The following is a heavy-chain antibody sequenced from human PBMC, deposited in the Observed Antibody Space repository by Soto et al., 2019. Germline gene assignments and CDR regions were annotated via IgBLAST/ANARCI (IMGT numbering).Heavy chain of an antibody. CDR1: GFTFSAYH. CDR2: INPTSSHI. Sequence: EVQLVESGGGLVMPGGSLRLSCAASGFTFSAYHMNWVRQAPGKGLEWVSSINPTSSHIYYADSVRGRFIISRDDSKNSVSLQMNSLRTEDAALYYCARGYCGGGGCHLRRAAFDVWGQGTMVTVSS. V-gene: IGHV3-21*01. D-gene: IGHD2-15*01. J-gene: IGHJ3*01. CDR3: ARGYCGGGGCHLRRAAFDV.